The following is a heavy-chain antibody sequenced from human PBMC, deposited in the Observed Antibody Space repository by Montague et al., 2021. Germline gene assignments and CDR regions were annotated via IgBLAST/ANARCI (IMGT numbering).Heavy chain of an antibody. CDR1: GLTFSSHA. D-gene: IGHD6-13*01. CDR3: AKDRDGSTWYGLNYMDV. J-gene: IGHJ6*03. CDR2: ISVSGT. Sequence: SLSLSCAASGLTFSSHAMTWVRPAPGKGLEWVSGISVSGTYYADSVKGRFTISRDNSENTLYLQMNSLGAEDTAVYYCAKDRDGSTWYGLNYMDVWGTGTTVIVSS. V-gene: IGHV3-23*01.